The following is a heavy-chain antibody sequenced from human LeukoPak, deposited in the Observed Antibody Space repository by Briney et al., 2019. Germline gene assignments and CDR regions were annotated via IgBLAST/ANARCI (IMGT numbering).Heavy chain of an antibody. CDR3: ARGPLMTTVTISWFDP. CDR2: ISSSSSYI. CDR1: GFTFSSYS. J-gene: IGHJ5*02. Sequence: KAGGSLRLSCAASGFTFSSYSMNWVRQAPGKGLEWVSSISSSSSYIYYADSVKGRFTNSRDNAKNSLYLQMNSLRAEDTAVHYCARGPLMTTVTISWFDPWGQGTLVTVSS. V-gene: IGHV3-21*01. D-gene: IGHD4-17*01.